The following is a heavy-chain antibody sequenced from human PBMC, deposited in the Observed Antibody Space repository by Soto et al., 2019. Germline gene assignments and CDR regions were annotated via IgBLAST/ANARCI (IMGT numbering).Heavy chain of an antibody. CDR2: IYYSGST. CDR1: GGSISSYY. J-gene: IGHJ5*02. CDR3: ARLLWSRGDWFDP. D-gene: IGHD3-10*01. Sequence: PSETLSLTCTFSGGSISSYYWSWIRQPPGKGLEWIGYIYYSGSTNYNPSLKSRVTISVDTSKNQFSLKLSSVTAADTAVYYCARLLWSRGDWFDPWGQGTLVTVSS. V-gene: IGHV4-59*08.